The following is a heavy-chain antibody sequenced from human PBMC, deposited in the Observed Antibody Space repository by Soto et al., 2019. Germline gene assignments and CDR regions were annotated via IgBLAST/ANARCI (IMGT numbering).Heavy chain of an antibody. D-gene: IGHD1-20*01. V-gene: IGHV1-2*04. CDR2: INPNSGGT. CDR3: ARARFCCIHRHPRGGMYP. Sequence: ASVKGACKAAGYTFTGYYMLWVRQAPGQGLEWMGWINPNSGGTNYAQKFQGWVTMTRDTSISTAYMELSRLRSDDTAVYYCARARFCCIHRHPRGGMYPW. CDR1: GYTFTGYY. J-gene: IGHJ5*02.